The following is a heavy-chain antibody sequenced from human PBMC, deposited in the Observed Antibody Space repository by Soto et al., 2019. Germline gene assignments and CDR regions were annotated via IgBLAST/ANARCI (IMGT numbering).Heavy chain of an antibody. CDR3: ARDQPREITIFGVVIPDTDAFDI. D-gene: IGHD3-3*01. Sequence: GGSLRLSCAASGFTFSSYWMSWVRQAPGKGLEWVANIKQDGSEKYYVDSVKGRFTISRDNAKNSLYLQMNSLRAEDTAVYYCARDQPREITIFGVVIPDTDAFDIWGQGTMVTVSS. CDR1: GFTFSSYW. CDR2: IKQDGSEK. J-gene: IGHJ3*02. V-gene: IGHV3-7*01.